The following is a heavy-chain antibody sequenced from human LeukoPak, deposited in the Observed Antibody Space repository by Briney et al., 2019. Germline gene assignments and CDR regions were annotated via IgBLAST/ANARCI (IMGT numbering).Heavy chain of an antibody. J-gene: IGHJ3*01. CDR1: GGSFSGYY. CDR3: ARGDGEYYDSSGYQV. D-gene: IGHD3-22*01. V-gene: IGHV4-59*01. CDR2: IYYSGCT. Sequence: PSETLSLTCAVYGGSFSGYYWSWIRQPPGKGLEWIGYIYYSGCTNYNPSLKSRVTISVDTSKNQFSLKLSSVTAADTAVYYCARGDGEYYDSSGYQVWGQGTMVTVSS.